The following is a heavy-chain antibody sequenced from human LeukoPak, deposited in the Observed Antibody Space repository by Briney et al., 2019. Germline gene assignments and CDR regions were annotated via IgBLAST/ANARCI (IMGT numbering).Heavy chain of an antibody. J-gene: IGHJ4*02. CDR3: AKGAYDYIEIAYFDY. CDR2: IIGCSGST. D-gene: IGHD5-12*01. V-gene: IGHV3-23*01. Sequence: XRQAPXXXLXGVSLIIGCSGSTFYADSVKGRFTISRDKSKNTLYLQMNSLRAEDTAVYYCAKGAYDYIEIAYFDYWGQGSLVTVSS.